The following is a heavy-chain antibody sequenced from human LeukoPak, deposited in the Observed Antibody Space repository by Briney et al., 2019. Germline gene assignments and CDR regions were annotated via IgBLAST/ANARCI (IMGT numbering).Heavy chain of an antibody. CDR3: ARSHFLRFLEWLLPLDY. D-gene: IGHD3-3*01. Sequence: SETLSLTCTVSGGSISSYYWSWIRQPPGKGLEWIGYIYYSGSTNYNPSLKSRVTISVDTSKNQFSLKLSSVTAADTAVYYCARSHFLRFLEWLLPLDYWGQGTLVTVSS. CDR1: GGSISSYY. J-gene: IGHJ4*02. V-gene: IGHV4-59*08. CDR2: IYYSGST.